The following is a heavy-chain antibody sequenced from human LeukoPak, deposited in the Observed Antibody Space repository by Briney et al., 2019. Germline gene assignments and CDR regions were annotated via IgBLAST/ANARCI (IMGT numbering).Heavy chain of an antibody. CDR1: GGSISSYY. CDR2: IYYSGST. V-gene: IGHV4-59*01. CDR3: ARDPRSRSGYSYMDV. D-gene: IGHD3-22*01. Sequence: KPSETLSLTCTVSGGSISSYYWSWIRQPPGKGLEWIGYIYYSGSTNYNPSLKSRVTISVDTSKNQFSLKPSSVTAADTAVYYCARDPRSRSGYSYMDVWGKGTTVTVSS. J-gene: IGHJ6*03.